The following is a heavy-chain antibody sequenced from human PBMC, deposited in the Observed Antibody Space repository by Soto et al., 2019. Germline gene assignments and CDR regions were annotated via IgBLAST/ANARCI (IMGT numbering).Heavy chain of an antibody. CDR3: ARDGAFCSGAGCRDYYHYMDF. J-gene: IGHJ6*03. D-gene: IGHD3-3*01. CDR2: ISGSTSYT. V-gene: IGHV3-21*01. CDR1: GFSFSDYT. Sequence: EVQLVESGGGLVKPGGSLRLSCAASGFSFSDYTMNWDRQAPGKGLEWVSSISGSTSYTYYADSLKGRFTVSRDNAEKSLYLQMHSLRAEDTAVYYCARDGAFCSGAGCRDYYHYMDFWGKGTTVTVSS.